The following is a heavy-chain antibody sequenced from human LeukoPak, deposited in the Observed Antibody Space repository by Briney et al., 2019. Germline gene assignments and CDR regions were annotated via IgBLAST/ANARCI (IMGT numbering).Heavy chain of an antibody. J-gene: IGHJ4*02. V-gene: IGHV3-43*01. Sequence: PGGSLRLSCAASGFTFDDYTMHWVRQAPGKGLEWVSLINWDGDSTYYTDSVKGRFTISRDNSKNSLYLQMNSLRAEDTAVYYCARGGAARPDFWGQGTLVTVSS. CDR1: GFTFDDYT. CDR2: INWDGDST. D-gene: IGHD6-6*01. CDR3: ARGGAARPDF.